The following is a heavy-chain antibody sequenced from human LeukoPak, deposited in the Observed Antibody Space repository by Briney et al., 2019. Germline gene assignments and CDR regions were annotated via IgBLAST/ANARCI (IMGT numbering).Heavy chain of an antibody. J-gene: IGHJ4*02. CDR1: GFTFSSYS. D-gene: IGHD2-15*01. V-gene: IGHV3-21*01. CDR2: ISSSSSYV. CDR3: ARDPQYCSGGSCYSFDY. Sequence: GGSLRLSRAASGFTFSSYSMKWVRQAAGKGLEWVSSISSSSSYVYYADSVKGRFTIPRDNAKNSLYLQMNSLRAEDTAVYYCARDPQYCSGGSCYSFDYWGQGTLVTVSS.